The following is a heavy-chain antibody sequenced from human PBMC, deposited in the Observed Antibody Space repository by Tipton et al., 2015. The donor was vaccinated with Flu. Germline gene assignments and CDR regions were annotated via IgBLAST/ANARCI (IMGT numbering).Heavy chain of an antibody. D-gene: IGHD2-2*01. CDR2: IYSGGTT. J-gene: IGHJ4*02. CDR1: GFTVTSNY. Sequence: LSLTCAVSGFTVTSNYMAWVRQAPGRGLVWVSVIYSGGTTFYADSVKGRFTISRDNSKNTLYLQMSSLRVEDTAVYYCARGRGYCSTTTCLLPFDFWGQGTLVTVSS. V-gene: IGHV3-53*01. CDR3: ARGRGYCSTTTCLLPFDF.